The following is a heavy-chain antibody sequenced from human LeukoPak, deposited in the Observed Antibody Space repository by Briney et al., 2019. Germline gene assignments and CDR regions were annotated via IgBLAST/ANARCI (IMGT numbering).Heavy chain of an antibody. CDR1: GFNVSSIY. J-gene: IGHJ4*02. Sequence: PGGSLRLSCVVSGFNVSSIYMNWVRQAPGKGLEWVSVLYNSGTTFYAASVRGRFNISRDNSKNTVYLQMNSLRAEDTAVYYCARARWGYDFDSRGQGTLVTVSS. D-gene: IGHD5-24*01. V-gene: IGHV3-53*01. CDR2: LYNSGTT. CDR3: ARARWGYDFDS.